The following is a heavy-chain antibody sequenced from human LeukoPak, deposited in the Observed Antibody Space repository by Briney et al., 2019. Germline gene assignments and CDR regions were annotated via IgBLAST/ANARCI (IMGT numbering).Heavy chain of an antibody. V-gene: IGHV4-59*01. J-gene: IGHJ4*02. Sequence: SETPSLTCTVSGGSISSYYWSWIRQPPGKGLEWIGYIYYSGSTDYNPSLKSRVTISVNTSKNQFSLKLSSVTAADTAVYYCARSYSGTLFDYWGQGTLVTVSS. CDR2: IYYSGST. CDR1: GGSISSYY. D-gene: IGHD1-26*01. CDR3: ARSYSGTLFDY.